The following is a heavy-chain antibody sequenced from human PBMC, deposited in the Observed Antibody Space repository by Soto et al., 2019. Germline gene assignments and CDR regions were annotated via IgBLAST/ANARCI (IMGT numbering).Heavy chain of an antibody. CDR1: GGSIRSGDYY. V-gene: IGHV4-30-4*01. D-gene: IGHD3-10*01. J-gene: IGHJ6*02. CDR2: IYYSGNT. CDR3: ARDRYYGSGTYYNFYYGMDV. Sequence: SETLSLTCSVSGGSIRSGDYYWNWIRQPPGKGLEWIGYIYYSGNTYYNPSLRSRVTISLDRSENQFSLKLSFVTAADTAVYYCARDRYYGSGTYYNFYYGMDVWGQGTTVTVSS.